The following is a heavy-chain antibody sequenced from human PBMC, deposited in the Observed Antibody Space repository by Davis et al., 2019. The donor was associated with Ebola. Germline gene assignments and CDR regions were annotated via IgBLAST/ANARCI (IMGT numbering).Heavy chain of an antibody. V-gene: IGHV3-23*01. J-gene: IGHJ2*01. CDR3: AKDGGNFPYWYFDL. Sequence: GESLKISCTDSVITFSSYAMSWVRRAPGKGLEWVSLISGSGSSTYYPDSVKGRFTISRDNSKNMLYLQMNSLRAEDTAVYYCAKDGGNFPYWYFDLWGRGTLVTVSS. CDR2: ISGSGSST. D-gene: IGHD1-7*01. CDR1: VITFSSYA.